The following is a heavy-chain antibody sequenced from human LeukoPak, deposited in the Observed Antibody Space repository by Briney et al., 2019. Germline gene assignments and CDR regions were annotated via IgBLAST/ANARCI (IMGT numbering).Heavy chain of an antibody. CDR3: ARDDQDSSGYYGIDY. CDR2: ISAYNGNT. D-gene: IGHD3-22*01. V-gene: IGHV1-18*04. CDR1: GYTFTGYY. J-gene: IGHJ4*02. Sequence: ASVKVSCKASGYTFTGYYMHWVRQAPGQGLEWMGWISAYNGNTNYAQKLQGRVTMTTDTSTSTAYMELRSLRSDDTAVYYCARDDQDSSGYYGIDYWGQGTLVTVSS.